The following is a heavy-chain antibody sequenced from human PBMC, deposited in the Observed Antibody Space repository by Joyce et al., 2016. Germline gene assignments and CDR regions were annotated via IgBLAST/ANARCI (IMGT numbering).Heavy chain of an antibody. D-gene: IGHD5-12*01. Sequence: QVQLQESGPGLVKPSGTLSLTCAVSGGSISSAHWWSWVRQPPGKGLEWIGEIYLGGSTTDNPSLKSRVTISVDKSKNQLSLKMNSVAAADTAVYYGARNGAYSQDSWGQGTLVTVSS. CDR3: ARNGAYSQDS. J-gene: IGHJ5*01. CDR2: IYLGGST. CDR1: GGSISSAHW. V-gene: IGHV4-4*02.